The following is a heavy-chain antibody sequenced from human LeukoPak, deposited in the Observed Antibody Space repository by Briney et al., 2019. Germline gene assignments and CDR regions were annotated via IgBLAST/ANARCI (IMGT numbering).Heavy chain of an antibody. J-gene: IGHJ4*02. V-gene: IGHV3-23*01. D-gene: IGHD1-1*01. CDR3: AKVDNWKYGHHDF. CDR1: GFTFSSYA. CDR2: ISGSDGTT. Sequence: GGSLRLSCAASGFTFSSYAMSWVRQAPGKGLEWVSSISGSDGTTYYADSVKGRFTISRDNSKYTLSLQMNSLRTEDTAVYYCAKVDNWKYGHHDFWGQGTLVTVSS.